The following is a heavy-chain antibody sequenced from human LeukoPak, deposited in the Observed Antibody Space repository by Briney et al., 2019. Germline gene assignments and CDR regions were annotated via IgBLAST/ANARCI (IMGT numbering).Heavy chain of an antibody. CDR1: GFTFSSYW. Sequence: GGSLRLSCAASGFTFSSYWMSWVRQAPGKGLEWVANIKQDGSEKYYVDSVKGRFTISRDNAKNSLYLQMNSLRAEDTAVYYCARDRLWFGELGYFDYWGQGTLVTVSS. CDR2: IKQDGSEK. D-gene: IGHD3-10*01. J-gene: IGHJ4*02. CDR3: ARDRLWFGELGYFDY. V-gene: IGHV3-7*01.